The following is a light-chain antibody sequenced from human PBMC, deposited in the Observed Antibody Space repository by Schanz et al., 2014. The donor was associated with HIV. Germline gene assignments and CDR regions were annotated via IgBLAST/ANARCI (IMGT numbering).Light chain of an antibody. Sequence: EIVLTQFPGTLSLSPGESATLSCRTSQSVDSSYLAWYQQQPGQAPRLLIYNASNRDTGIPDRFSGSGSGTDFTLTISRVEPEDFAVYYCMQRSNWPPYTFGQGSKLEIK. CDR2: NAS. CDR1: QSVDSSY. CDR3: MQRSNWPPYT. V-gene: IGKV3D-20*02. J-gene: IGKJ2*01.